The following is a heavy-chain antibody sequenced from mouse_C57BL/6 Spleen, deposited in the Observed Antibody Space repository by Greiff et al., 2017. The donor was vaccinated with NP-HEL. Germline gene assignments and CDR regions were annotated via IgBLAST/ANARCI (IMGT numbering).Heavy chain of an antibody. Sequence: QVQLQQSGAELVRPGTSVKVSCKASGYAFTNYLIEWVKQRPGQGLEWIGVINPGSGGTNYNEKFKGKATLTADKSSSTAYMQLSSLTSEDSAVYFCARDVLPFAYWGQGTLVTVSA. V-gene: IGHV1-54*01. CDR1: GYAFTNYL. CDR2: INPGSGGT. CDR3: ARDVLPFAY. J-gene: IGHJ3*01.